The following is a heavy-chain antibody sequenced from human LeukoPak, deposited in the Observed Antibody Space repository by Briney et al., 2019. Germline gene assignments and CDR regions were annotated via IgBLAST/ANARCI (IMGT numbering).Heavy chain of an antibody. D-gene: IGHD6-13*01. J-gene: IGHJ4*02. CDR3: ARRDSSWFYY. CDR2: IYYSGST. Sequence: SETLSLTCTVSGGSISSSSYYWGWIRQPPGKGLEWIGSIYYSGSTYYNPSLKSRVTISVDTSKNQFSLKLSSVTAADTAVYYCARRDSSWFYYWGQGTLVTVSS. V-gene: IGHV4-39*01. CDR1: GGSISSSSYY.